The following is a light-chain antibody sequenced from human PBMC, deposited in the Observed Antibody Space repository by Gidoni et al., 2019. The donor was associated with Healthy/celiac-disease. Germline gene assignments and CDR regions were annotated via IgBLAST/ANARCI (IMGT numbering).Light chain of an antibody. Sequence: IVLTQSPGTLSLSPGERATLSCRASQSVSSSYIAWYQQKPGQAPRLLIYGASSRATGIPDRFSGSGSGTDFTLTISRLEPEDFAVYYCQQYGSSPPWTFXQXTKVEIK. J-gene: IGKJ1*01. CDR1: QSVSSSY. CDR2: GAS. CDR3: QQYGSSPPWT. V-gene: IGKV3-20*01.